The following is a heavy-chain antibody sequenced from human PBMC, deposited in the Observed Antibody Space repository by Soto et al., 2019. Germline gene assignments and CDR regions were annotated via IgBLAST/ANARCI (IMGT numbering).Heavy chain of an antibody. J-gene: IGHJ4*02. V-gene: IGHV3-23*01. CDR3: AKGLTMIVVVIGY. Sequence: EEQLLESGGDLVQPGGSLRLSCAASGFTFSNYAMSWVRQAPGKGLEWISAIRGSGGSTYYADSVKGRFTISRDNSKNTLYLQMNSLRAEDTAVYYCAKGLTMIVVVIGYWGQGTLVTVSS. CDR1: GFTFSNYA. D-gene: IGHD3-22*01. CDR2: IRGSGGST.